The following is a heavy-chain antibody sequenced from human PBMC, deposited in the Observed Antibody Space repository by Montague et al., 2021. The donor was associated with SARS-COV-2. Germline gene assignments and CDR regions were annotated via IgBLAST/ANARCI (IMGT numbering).Heavy chain of an antibody. V-gene: IGHV4-31*03. D-gene: IGHD5-12*01. Sequence: TLSLTCTVSGGSISSGGYYWSWIRQHPGKGLEWIGYIYYSGSTYYXPSLKSRVTISVDTSKNQFSLKLSSVTAADTAVYYCARVEFDGGYDSVPLDDWGQGTTVTVSS. CDR1: GGSISSGGYY. CDR3: ARVEFDGGYDSVPLDD. J-gene: IGHJ6*02. CDR2: IYYSGST.